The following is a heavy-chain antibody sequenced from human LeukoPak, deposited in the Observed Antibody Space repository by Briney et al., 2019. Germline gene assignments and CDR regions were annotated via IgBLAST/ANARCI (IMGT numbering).Heavy chain of an antibody. V-gene: IGHV4-31*03. CDR2: IYYSGST. CDR3: ARAEGYSYGLLWFDY. CDR1: GGSISSGGYY. J-gene: IGHJ4*02. D-gene: IGHD5-18*01. Sequence: SETLSLTCTVSGGSISSGGYYWSWIRQHPGKGLEWIGYIYYSGSTYYNPSLKSRVTISVDTSKNQFSLKLSSVTAADTPVYYCARAEGYSYGLLWFDYWGQGTLVTVSS.